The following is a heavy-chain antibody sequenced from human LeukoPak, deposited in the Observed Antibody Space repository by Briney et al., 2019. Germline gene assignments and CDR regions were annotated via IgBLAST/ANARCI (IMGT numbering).Heavy chain of an antibody. CDR3: ARVGQWMVFDY. CDR1: GFTLSSLW. Sequence: PGGSLRLSCAASGFTLSSLWMSWVRQAPGKGLEWVGNIKQDGSEKFYVDSVKDRFTIFRDNAKESLYLQMNSLRAEDTAVYYCARVGQWMVFDYWGQGTLVTVSS. D-gene: IGHD6-19*01. J-gene: IGHJ4*02. V-gene: IGHV3-7*03. CDR2: IKQDGSEK.